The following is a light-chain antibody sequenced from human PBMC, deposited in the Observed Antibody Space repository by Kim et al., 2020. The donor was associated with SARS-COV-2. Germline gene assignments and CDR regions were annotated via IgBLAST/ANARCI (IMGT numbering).Light chain of an antibody. Sequence: SVLTLPPSVSAAPGQKVTISCSGSSSNIGNNYVSWYQQLPGTAPKLLIYDNNKRPSGIPDRFSGSKSGTSATLGITGLQTGDEADYYCGTWDSSLSAGNVFGTGTKVTVL. CDR3: GTWDSSLSAGNV. CDR2: DNN. CDR1: SSNIGNNY. V-gene: IGLV1-51*01. J-gene: IGLJ1*01.